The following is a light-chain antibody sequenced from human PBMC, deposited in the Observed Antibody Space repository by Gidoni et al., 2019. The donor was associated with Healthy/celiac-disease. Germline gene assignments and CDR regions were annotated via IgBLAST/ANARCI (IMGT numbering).Light chain of an antibody. CDR3: QQRSNWPWT. J-gene: IGKJ1*01. CDR2: DAS. CDR1: HRVSSY. Sequence: EIVLTQSPATLSLSPGERATLSCRASHRVSSYLAWYQQKPGQAPRLLIYDASNRATGIPARFSGSGSGTDFTLTISSLEPEDFAVYYCQQRSNWPWTFGQGTKVEIK. V-gene: IGKV3-11*01.